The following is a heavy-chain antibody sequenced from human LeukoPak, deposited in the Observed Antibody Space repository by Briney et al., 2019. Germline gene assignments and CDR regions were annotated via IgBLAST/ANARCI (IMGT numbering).Heavy chain of an antibody. J-gene: IGHJ4*02. D-gene: IGHD3-10*01. Sequence: PSETLSLTCTVSGGSISSYYWSWIRQPPGKGLEGSVYIYYSGSTNYNPSLNSRVNISVDTSKNQFSLKLSSVTAAATAVYYCARVRLMGLFDYWGQGTLVTVSS. CDR1: GGSISSYY. CDR2: IYYSGST. V-gene: IGHV4-59*01. CDR3: ARVRLMGLFDY.